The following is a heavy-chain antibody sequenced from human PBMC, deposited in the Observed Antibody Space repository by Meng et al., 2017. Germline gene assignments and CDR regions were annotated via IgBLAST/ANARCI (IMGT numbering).Heavy chain of an antibody. CDR2: INYNGST. D-gene: IGHD6-19*01. Sequence: VQLQRSGPGPVQPSPTLSLTCTVSGCSICSGGYYWSWIRQHPGKGREWIGYINYNGSTYYNPSLKSRVTISVDTSKNQFSLKLSSVTAADAAVYYCARDQGGSGSFGFAFDIWGQGTMVTVSS. J-gene: IGHJ3*02. CDR3: ARDQGGSGSFGFAFDI. V-gene: IGHV4-31*03. CDR1: GCSICSGGYY.